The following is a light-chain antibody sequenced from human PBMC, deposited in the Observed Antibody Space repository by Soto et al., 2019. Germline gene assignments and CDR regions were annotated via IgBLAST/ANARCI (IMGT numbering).Light chain of an antibody. CDR3: QQRSNWPLT. J-gene: IGKJ3*01. CDR2: DAS. CDR1: QSVSSY. Sequence: EIVLTQSPATLSLSPGERATLSCRASQSVSSYLAWYQQKPGQAPRLLIYDASSRATGIPARFSGSGSGTDFTLTISSLEPEDFAVYCCQQRSNWPLTFGPGTKVDIK. V-gene: IGKV3-11*01.